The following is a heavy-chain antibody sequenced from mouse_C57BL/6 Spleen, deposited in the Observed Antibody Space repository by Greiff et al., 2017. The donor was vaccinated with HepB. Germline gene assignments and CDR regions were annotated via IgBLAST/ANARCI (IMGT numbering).Heavy chain of an antibody. V-gene: IGHV1-55*01. D-gene: IGHD1-1*01. Sequence: VQLQQPGAELVKPGASVKMSCKASGYTFTSYWITWVKQRPGQGLEWIGDIYPGSGSTNYNEKFKSKATLTVDTSSSTAYMQLSSLTSEDSAVYYCARGDYYGSSYVSFAYWGQGTLVTVSA. CDR2: IYPGSGST. CDR3: ARGDYYGSSYVSFAY. J-gene: IGHJ3*01. CDR1: GYTFTSYW.